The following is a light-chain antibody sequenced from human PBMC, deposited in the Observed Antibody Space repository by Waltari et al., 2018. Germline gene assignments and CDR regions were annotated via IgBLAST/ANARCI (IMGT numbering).Light chain of an antibody. CDR1: QSISSW. Sequence: DIQLTQSPSTLSASVGDRVTITCRASQSISSWLAWYQQKPGRAPKVLIYKASSLESGVPSRFSGSGSGTEFTLIITRLQPDDFATYYCQQYNSYSWTFGQGTRVEVK. V-gene: IGKV1-5*03. CDR2: KAS. J-gene: IGKJ1*01. CDR3: QQYNSYSWT.